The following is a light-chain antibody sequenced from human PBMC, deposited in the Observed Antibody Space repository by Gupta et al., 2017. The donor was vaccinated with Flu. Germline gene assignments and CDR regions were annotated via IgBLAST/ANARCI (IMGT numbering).Light chain of an antibody. J-gene: IGLJ3*02. CDR3: QYREYNNHHLV. CDR2: GKN. Sequence: TELTQAPAVSVSLGQTVKITCQGDSHRTFCASSYQQKPGQAPVLVLYGKNSRPSGIPDRFSGSTSEDTASLTITGAQAEDEADYYCQYREYNNHHLVFGGGTKLSVL. CDR1: SHRTFC. V-gene: IGLV3-19*01.